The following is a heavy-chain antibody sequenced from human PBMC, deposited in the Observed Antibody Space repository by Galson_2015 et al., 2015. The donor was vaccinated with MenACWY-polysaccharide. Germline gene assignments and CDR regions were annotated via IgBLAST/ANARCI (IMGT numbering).Heavy chain of an antibody. D-gene: IGHD1-26*01. Sequence: SLRLSCAASGFTFSSYAMNWVRQAPGKGLEWVSAISNSGGSTYYADSVKGRFTISRDNSKNTLFLQMNSLRAEDTAVYYCAKDKGGGSYWGNTKIDSWGQGTLATVSS. CDR3: AKDKGGGSYWGNTKIDS. J-gene: IGHJ4*02. V-gene: IGHV3-23*01. CDR1: GFTFSSYA. CDR2: ISNSGGST.